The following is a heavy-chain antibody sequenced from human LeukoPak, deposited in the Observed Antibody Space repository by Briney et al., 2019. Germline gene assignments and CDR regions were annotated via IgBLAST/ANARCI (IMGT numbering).Heavy chain of an antibody. D-gene: IGHD2-2*01. CDR2: INQDGGEK. CDR3: ATGRSCTTCYLPGY. V-gene: IGHV3-7*01. Sequence: PGGSLRLSCAASGFTFSSYWMSWVRQAPGKGLEWVANINQDGGEKYYVDSVKGRFTISRDNAKNSVYLQMNGLRAEDTAVYHCATGRSCTTCYLPGYWGQGTLVTVSS. J-gene: IGHJ4*02. CDR1: GFTFSSYW.